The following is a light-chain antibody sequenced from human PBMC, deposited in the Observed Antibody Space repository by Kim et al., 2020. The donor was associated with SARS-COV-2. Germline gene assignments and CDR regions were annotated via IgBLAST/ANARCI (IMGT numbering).Light chain of an antibody. Sequence: QSALTQPASVSGSPGHSITISCTGTSSDVGSYNLVSWYQQLPGKAPKLMIYEVSKRPSGVSNRFSGTKSGNTASLTISGLQAEDEADYYCCSYVVFG. V-gene: IGLV2-23*02. CDR2: EVS. J-gene: IGLJ2*01. CDR1: SSDVGSYNL. CDR3: CSYVV.